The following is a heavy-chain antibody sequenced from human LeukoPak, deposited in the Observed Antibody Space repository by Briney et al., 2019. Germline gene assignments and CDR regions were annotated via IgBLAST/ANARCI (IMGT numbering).Heavy chain of an antibody. CDR2: VYGSGTG. Sequence: SGTLSLTCTVSGGSMRSYYWSWIRQPPGKGLELIGYVYGSGTGNYYPSLESRVTILVNTSKNQFSLNLSSVTAADTAVYYCARTKSGWYYSDYWGQGTLVSVSS. CDR1: GGSMRSYY. CDR3: ARTKSGWYYSDY. V-gene: IGHV4-59*08. J-gene: IGHJ4*02. D-gene: IGHD6-19*01.